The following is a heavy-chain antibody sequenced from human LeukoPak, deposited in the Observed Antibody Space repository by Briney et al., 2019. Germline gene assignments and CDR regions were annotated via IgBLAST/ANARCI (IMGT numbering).Heavy chain of an antibody. V-gene: IGHV3-21*06. CDR3: ARGGLTGYSHDY. D-gene: IGHD3-9*01. CDR1: GFTFSSYS. Sequence: PGGSQRLSCAASGFTFSSYSMNWVRQAPGKGLEWVSFISSSSSYIYYADSVKGRFTISRDNAKNSLYLQMNSLRAEDTAVYYCARGGLTGYSHDYWGQGTLVTVSS. J-gene: IGHJ4*02. CDR2: ISSSSSYI.